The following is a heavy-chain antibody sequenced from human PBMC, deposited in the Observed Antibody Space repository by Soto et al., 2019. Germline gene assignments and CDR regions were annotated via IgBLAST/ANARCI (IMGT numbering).Heavy chain of an antibody. Sequence: QVQLVESGGGVVQPGRSRRLSCAASGFTFSSYAMHWVRQAPGKGLGWGAVISYDGSNKYYADSVKGRFTISRDNSKNTLYLQMNSLRAEDTAVYYCARGPWRDYYYGMDVWGQGTTVTVSS. V-gene: IGHV3-30-3*01. J-gene: IGHJ6*02. CDR1: GFTFSSYA. CDR3: ARGPWRDYYYGMDV. CDR2: ISYDGSNK.